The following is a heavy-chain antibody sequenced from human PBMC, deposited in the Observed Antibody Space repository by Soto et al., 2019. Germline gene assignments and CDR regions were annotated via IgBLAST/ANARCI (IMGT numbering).Heavy chain of an antibody. CDR1: GGSIRSPSYY. V-gene: IGHV4-39*01. D-gene: IGHD1-1*01. Sequence: QLQLQESGPGLVKPSENLSLPCSVSGGSIRSPSYYWGWIRQPPGKGLEWIGSIYYSGNTYYNPTLRSPVTISVDTSGNQFSLKVNAVSAADTDVYFCARLPGITTCRGDDWGQGTLVTASS. J-gene: IGHJ4*02. CDR2: IYYSGNT. CDR3: ARLPGITTCRGDD.